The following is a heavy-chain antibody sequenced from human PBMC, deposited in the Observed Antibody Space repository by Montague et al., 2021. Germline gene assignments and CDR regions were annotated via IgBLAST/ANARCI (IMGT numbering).Heavy chain of an antibody. CDR2: ITSSSSTK. CDR3: ARGRGYSQGY. J-gene: IGHJ4*02. Sequence: SLRLSCAASGFTFSSFGMNWVRQAPGKGLEWVSYITSSSSTKDYADSVKGRFTISRDNAKNSLYLQMNSQRDEDTAVYYCARGRGYSQGYWGQGTLVTVSS. D-gene: IGHD5-18*01. CDR1: GFTFSSFG. V-gene: IGHV3-48*02.